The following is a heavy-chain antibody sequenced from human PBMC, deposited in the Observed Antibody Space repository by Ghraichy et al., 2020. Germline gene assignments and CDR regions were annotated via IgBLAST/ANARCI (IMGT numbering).Heavy chain of an antibody. J-gene: IGHJ4*02. Sequence: GESLRLSCAASGFTFSSYSMNWVRQAPGKGLEWVSSISSSSSYIYYADSVKGRFTISRDNAKNSLYLQMNSLRAEDTAVYYCAREVVVPAAITGPYWGQGTLVTVSS. CDR2: ISSSSSYI. D-gene: IGHD2-2*02. CDR3: AREVVVPAAITGPY. V-gene: IGHV3-21*01. CDR1: GFTFSSYS.